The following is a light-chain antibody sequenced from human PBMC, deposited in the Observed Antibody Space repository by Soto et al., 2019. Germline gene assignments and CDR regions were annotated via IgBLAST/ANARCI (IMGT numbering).Light chain of an antibody. V-gene: IGKV3-20*01. CDR2: GAT. CDR3: QQYGSSPRT. Sequence: ETVLTQSPGTLSLSPGERATLSCRASQSVTSNYLAWYRLKPGQAPRLLVYGATNRATGIPDTFRGSGSGTDFTLTISNLEPEDFAVYYCQQYGSSPRTFGQGTKLELK. CDR1: QSVTSNY. J-gene: IGKJ2*02.